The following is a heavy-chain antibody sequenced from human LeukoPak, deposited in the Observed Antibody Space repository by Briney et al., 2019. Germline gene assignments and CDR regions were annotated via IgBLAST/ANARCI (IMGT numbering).Heavy chain of an antibody. D-gene: IGHD6-6*01. V-gene: IGHV4-31*03. CDR1: GGSISSGGYY. J-gene: IGHJ4*02. CDR3: ARGAPSSSPNDY. Sequence: SETLSLTCTVSGGSISSGGYYWSWIRQHPGKGLEWIGYIYYSGSTYYNPSLKSRVTISVDTSKNQFSLKLSPVTAADTAVCYCARGAPSSSPNDYWGQGTLVTVSS. CDR2: IYYSGST.